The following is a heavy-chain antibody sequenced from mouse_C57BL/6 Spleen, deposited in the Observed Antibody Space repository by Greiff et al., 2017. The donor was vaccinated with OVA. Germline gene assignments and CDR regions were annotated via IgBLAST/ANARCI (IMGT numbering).Heavy chain of an antibody. CDR2: IFPGSGST. V-gene: IGHV1-75*01. CDR3: ARCYYGSRSWFAY. D-gene: IGHD1-1*01. J-gene: IGHJ3*01. Sequence: VQLQQSGPELVKPGASVKISCKASGYTFTDYYINWVKQRPGQGLEWIGWIFPGSGSTYYNEKFKGKATLTVDKSSSTAYMLLSSLTSEDSAVYFCARCYYGSRSWFAYWGQGTLVTVSA. CDR1: GYTFTDYY.